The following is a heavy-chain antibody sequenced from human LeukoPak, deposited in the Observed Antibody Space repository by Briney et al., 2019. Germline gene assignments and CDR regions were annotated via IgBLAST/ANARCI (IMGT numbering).Heavy chain of an antibody. V-gene: IGHV5-51*01. CDR2: IYPGDSDT. D-gene: IGHD3-3*01. CDR1: GYSFTSYW. J-gene: IGHJ3*02. Sequence: GESLKISCKGSGYSFTSYWIGWVRQMPGKGLEWMGIIYPGDSDTRYSPSFQGQVTISADKSISTAYLQWSSLKASDTAMYYCASHTPATSFGVAYAFDIWGQGTMVTVSS. CDR3: ASHTPATSFGVAYAFDI.